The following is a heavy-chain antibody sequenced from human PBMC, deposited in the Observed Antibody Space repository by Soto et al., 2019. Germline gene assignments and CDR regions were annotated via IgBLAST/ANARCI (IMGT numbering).Heavy chain of an antibody. J-gene: IGHJ1*01. CDR2: IWADGSQR. D-gene: IGHD1-1*01. V-gene: IGHV3-33*03. CDR3: VSSHDMPI. Sequence: QVRLVESGGDVVQPGWSLRLSCEVSGLDFSTFGMHWVRQAPGKGLEWVAVIWADGSQRYYVDSVKGRFTDSRDNPKSTLYRQMTSLRVEDTAKYFCVSSHDMPIWGQGTLVTVSS. CDR1: GLDFSTFG.